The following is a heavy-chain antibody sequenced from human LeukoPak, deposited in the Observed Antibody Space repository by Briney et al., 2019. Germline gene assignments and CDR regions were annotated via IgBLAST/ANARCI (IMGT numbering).Heavy chain of an antibody. V-gene: IGHV1-24*01. CDR3: ATRTGGDGTMDYYYYMDV. CDR2: FDPEDGET. D-gene: IGHD3-10*01. J-gene: IGHJ6*03. CDR1: GYTLTELS. Sequence: ASVKVSCKVSGYTLTELSMHWVRQAPGKGLEWMGGFDPEDGETIYAQKFQGRVTMTEDTSTDTAYMELSSLGSEDTAVYYCATRTGGDGTMDYYYYMDVWGKGTTVTVSS.